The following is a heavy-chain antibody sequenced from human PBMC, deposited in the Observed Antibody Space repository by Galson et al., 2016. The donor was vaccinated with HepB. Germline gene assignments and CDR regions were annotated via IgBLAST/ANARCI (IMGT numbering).Heavy chain of an antibody. J-gene: IGHJ4*02. V-gene: IGHV3-13*01. Sequence: SLRLSCAISGFTFNDYDMHWVRQGTGESLEWVATMGPAGDKYYPSSVKGRFTVSRESAKKSLYLQMDSLRAGDSGVYYCASGPHWNHAYWGQGTLVTVSS. D-gene: IGHD1-1*01. CDR2: MGPAGDK. CDR3: ASGPHWNHAY. CDR1: GFTFNDYD.